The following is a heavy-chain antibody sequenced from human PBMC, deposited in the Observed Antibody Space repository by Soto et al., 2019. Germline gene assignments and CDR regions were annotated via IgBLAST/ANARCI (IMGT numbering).Heavy chain of an antibody. V-gene: IGHV3-7*01. Sequence: LSLTCAASGFTFSSYWMSWVRQAPGKGLEWVANIKQDGSEKYYVDSVKGRFTISRDNAKNSLYLQMNSLRAEDTAVYYCARDALRFLEWFESYYGMDVWGQGTTVTVSS. CDR2: IKQDGSEK. J-gene: IGHJ6*02. CDR3: ARDALRFLEWFESYYGMDV. CDR1: GFTFSSYW. D-gene: IGHD3-3*01.